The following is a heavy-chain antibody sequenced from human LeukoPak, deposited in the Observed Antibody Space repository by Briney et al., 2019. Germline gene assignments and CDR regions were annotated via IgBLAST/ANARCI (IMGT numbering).Heavy chain of an antibody. CDR2: INHSGST. CDR1: GGSVSGYY. J-gene: IGHJ5*02. CDR3: ARGLVVVVVPAAISYNWFDP. D-gene: IGHD2-2*01. Sequence: TSQTLSLTCAVYGGSVSGYYWSWIRQPPGKGLEWIGEINHSGSTNYDPSLKSRVTISVDTSKNQFSLKLSSVTAADTAVYYCARGLVVVVVPAAISYNWFDPWGQGTLVTVSS. V-gene: IGHV4-34*01.